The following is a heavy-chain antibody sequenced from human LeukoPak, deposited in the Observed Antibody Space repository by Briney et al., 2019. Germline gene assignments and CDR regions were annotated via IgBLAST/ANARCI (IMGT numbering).Heavy chain of an antibody. CDR3: ARDHNDILTGSTAFDI. Sequence: SQTLSLTCTVSGGSISSGGYYWSWIRQHPGKGLEWIGHIYYSGSTYYNPSLKSRVTISVDTSKNQFSLKLSSVTAADTAVYYCARDHNDILTGSTAFDIWGQGTMVTVSS. CDR1: GGSISSGGYY. J-gene: IGHJ3*02. V-gene: IGHV4-31*03. CDR2: IYYSGST. D-gene: IGHD3-9*01.